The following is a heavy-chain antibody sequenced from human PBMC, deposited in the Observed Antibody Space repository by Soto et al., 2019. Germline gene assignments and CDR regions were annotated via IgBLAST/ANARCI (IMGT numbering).Heavy chain of an antibody. CDR1: GGTFSSYA. D-gene: IGHD1-7*01. CDR3: AREFLELRDYGMDV. V-gene: IGHV1-69*06. Sequence: GDSVKVSCKASGGTFSSYAISWVRQAPGQGLEWMGGIIPIFGTANYAQKFQGRVTITADKSTSTAYMELSSLRSEDTAVYYCAREFLELRDYGMDVWGQGTTVTAP. J-gene: IGHJ6*02. CDR2: IIPIFGTA.